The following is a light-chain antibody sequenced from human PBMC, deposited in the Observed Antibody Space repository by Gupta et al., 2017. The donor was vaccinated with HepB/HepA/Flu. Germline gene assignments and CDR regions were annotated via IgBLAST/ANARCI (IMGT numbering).Light chain of an antibody. CDR2: SNN. J-gene: IGLJ2*01. V-gene: IGLV1-44*01. CDR1: SSNIGINA. CDR3: AAWDDSLNGPV. Sequence: HSVLTQPPSASGTPGQRVTISCSGSSSNIGINAVNWYQQLPGTAPKLLIYSNNQRPSGVPDRLSGSKSGTSASLAISGLQSEDEADYFCAAWDDSLNGPVFGGGTKLTVL.